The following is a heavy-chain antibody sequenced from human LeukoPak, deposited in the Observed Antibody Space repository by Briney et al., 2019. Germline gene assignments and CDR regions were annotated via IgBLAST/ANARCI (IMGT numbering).Heavy chain of an antibody. CDR3: ARVYYDTTLSY. D-gene: IGHD3-22*01. CDR2: ISGGSSTI. J-gene: IGHJ4*02. Sequence: GGPLRLSCAASGFTFSTYSMNWVRQAPGKGREWVSYISGGSSTIFYADSVKGRFTISRDNAKNSLYLQMNSLRAEDTAVYYCARVYYDTTLSYWGQGTLVTVSS. CDR1: GFTFSTYS. V-gene: IGHV3-48*04.